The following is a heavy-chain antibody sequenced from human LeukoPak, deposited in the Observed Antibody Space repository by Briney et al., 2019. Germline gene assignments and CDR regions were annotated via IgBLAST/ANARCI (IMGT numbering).Heavy chain of an antibody. CDR2: ISTEGGST. V-gene: IGHV3-23*01. CDR1: GFTFSRSA. D-gene: IGHD3-16*01. J-gene: IGHJ4*02. Sequence: GGSLRLSCAASGFTFSRSAMSWVRQAPGKGLEWVSFISTEGGSTYYADSVKGWFTISRDNSMNTLYLQMNNVRAEDTALYYCAKDWGHNWGQGTQVTVSS. CDR3: AKDWGHN.